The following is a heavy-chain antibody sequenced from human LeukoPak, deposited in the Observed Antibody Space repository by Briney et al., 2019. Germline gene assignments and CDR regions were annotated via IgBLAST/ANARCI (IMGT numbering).Heavy chain of an antibody. CDR2: MNPNNGNT. J-gene: IGHJ5*02. V-gene: IGHV1-8*02. CDR3: VRDGEGAAISVNYWFDP. Sequence: ASVKVSCKASGYTFTGYYMHWVRQASGQGLEWMGWMNPNNGNTGYAQKFQGRVTMTRDTSINTAYMELRGLRSEDTAVYYCVRDGEGAAISVNYWFDPWGQGTLVTVSS. D-gene: IGHD2-2*02. CDR1: GYTFTGYY.